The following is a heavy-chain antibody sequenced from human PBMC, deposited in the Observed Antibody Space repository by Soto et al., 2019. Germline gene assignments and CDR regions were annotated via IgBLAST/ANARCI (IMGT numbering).Heavy chain of an antibody. CDR3: AKDHGWGLYFDY. Sequence: GSLRLSCAASGFTFSSYAMSWVRQAPGKGLEWVSAISGSGGSTYYADSVKGRFTISRDNSKNTLYLQMNSLRAEDTAVYYCAKDHGWGLYFDYWGQGTLVTVSS. D-gene: IGHD1-26*01. CDR1: GFTFSSYA. V-gene: IGHV3-23*01. J-gene: IGHJ4*02. CDR2: ISGSGGST.